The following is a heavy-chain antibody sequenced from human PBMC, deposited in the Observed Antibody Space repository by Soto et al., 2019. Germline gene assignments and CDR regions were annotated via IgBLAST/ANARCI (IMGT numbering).Heavy chain of an antibody. Sequence: PGGSLRLSCAAPGFTFSSYSMNWVRQAPGKGLEWVSYISSSSSTIYYADSVKGRFTISRDNAKNSLYLQMNSLRAEDTAVYYCAREGYDFWSGSHDAFDIWGQGTMVTVSS. J-gene: IGHJ3*02. D-gene: IGHD3-3*01. CDR3: AREGYDFWSGSHDAFDI. V-gene: IGHV3-48*01. CDR2: ISSSSSTI. CDR1: GFTFSSYS.